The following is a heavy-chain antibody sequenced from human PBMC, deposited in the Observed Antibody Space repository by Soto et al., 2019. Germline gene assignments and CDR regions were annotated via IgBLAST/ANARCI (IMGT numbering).Heavy chain of an antibody. CDR3: ARNYGDFWSGYYFDF. CDR2: IYYTGST. V-gene: IGHV4-59*01. Sequence: SETLSLTCTVSGGSISSYYWSWIRQPPGKGLEWIGYIYYTGSTNFNPSLTTRVSISLDTSKNHFSLKLSSVTAADTAVYYCARNYGDFWSGYYFDFWGQGTLVTVSS. CDR1: GGSISSYY. J-gene: IGHJ4*02. D-gene: IGHD3-3*01.